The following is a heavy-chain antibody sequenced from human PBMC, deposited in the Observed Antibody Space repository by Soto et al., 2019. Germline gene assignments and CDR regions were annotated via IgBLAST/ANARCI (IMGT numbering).Heavy chain of an antibody. Sequence: QVQLVQSGAEVKKPGASVKVSCKASGYTFTSYDINWVRQATGQGLEWMGWMNPNSGNTGYAQKVQGRVTMTRNTSISTAYMELSSLRSEDTAVYYCARALRITMVRGVIITLGYWGQGTLVTVSS. D-gene: IGHD3-10*01. CDR3: ARALRITMVRGVIITLGY. V-gene: IGHV1-8*01. J-gene: IGHJ4*02. CDR2: MNPNSGNT. CDR1: GYTFTSYD.